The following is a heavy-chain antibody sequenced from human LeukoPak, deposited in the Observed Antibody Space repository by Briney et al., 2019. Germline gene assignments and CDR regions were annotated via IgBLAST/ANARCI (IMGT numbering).Heavy chain of an antibody. Sequence: PGVSLRLSCAASGFTFSSNYISCLPHSPGKRLQWITLYYRSVSKYYDVSVKGRFTISRDSSKNMLYLQMHSLRAEDTAVYYCARGDGSNYLTSWGQGPLVTVSS. D-gene: IGHD5-24*01. J-gene: IGHJ5*02. CDR3: ARGDGSNYLTS. CDR1: GFTFSSNY. V-gene: IGHV3-66*01. CDR2: YYRSVSK.